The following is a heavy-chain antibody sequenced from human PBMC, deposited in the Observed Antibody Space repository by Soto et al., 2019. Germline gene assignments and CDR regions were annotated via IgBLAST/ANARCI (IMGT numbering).Heavy chain of an antibody. CDR3: AREVDYVYGMDV. CDR1: GFTVSSNY. CDR2: IYSGGST. J-gene: IGHJ6*02. V-gene: IGHV3-66*01. Sequence: EVQLVESGGGLVQPGGSLRLSCAASGFTVSSNYMSCVRQAPGKGLEWVSVIYSGGSTYYADSVKGRFTISRDNSKNTLYLQMNSLRAEDTAVYYCAREVDYVYGMDVWGQGTTVTVSS. D-gene: IGHD3-10*02.